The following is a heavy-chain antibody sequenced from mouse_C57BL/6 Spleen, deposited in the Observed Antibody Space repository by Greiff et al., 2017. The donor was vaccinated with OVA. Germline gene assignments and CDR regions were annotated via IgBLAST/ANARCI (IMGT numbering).Heavy chain of an antibody. D-gene: IGHD3-3*01. CDR3: ARERDLHWYFDV. V-gene: IGHV5-16*01. J-gene: IGHJ1*03. CDR2: INYDGSST. CDR1: GFTFSDYY. Sequence: EVKVVESEGGLVQPGSSMKLSCTASGFTFSDYYMAWVRQVPEKGLEWVANINYDGSSTYYLDSLKSRFIISRDNAKNILYLQMSSLKSEDTATYYCARERDLHWYFDVWGTGTTVTVSS.